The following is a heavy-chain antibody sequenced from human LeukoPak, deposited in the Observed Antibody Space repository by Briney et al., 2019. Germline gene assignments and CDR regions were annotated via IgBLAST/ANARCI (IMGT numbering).Heavy chain of an antibody. D-gene: IGHD6-19*01. Sequence: AGGSLRLSCAASGFTFSSYAMSWVRQAPGKGLDWVSDISRSGGSTYYADSVKGRFTLSRDDSKNIVYLQLHNLRGDDTATYYGARASWVSDADAVCWGQGTQVTVSS. J-gene: IGHJ4*02. V-gene: IGHV3-23*01. CDR3: ARASWVSDADAVC. CDR2: ISRSGGST. CDR1: GFTFSSYA.